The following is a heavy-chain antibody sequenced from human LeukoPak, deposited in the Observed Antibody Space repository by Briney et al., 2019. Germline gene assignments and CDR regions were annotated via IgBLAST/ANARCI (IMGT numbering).Heavy chain of an antibody. D-gene: IGHD3-10*01. Sequence: GGSLRLSCAASGFTFSSYGMHWVRQAPGKGLEWVAVISYDGSNKYYADSVKGRFTISRDNSKNTLYLQMNSLRAEDTAVYYCAKPLLLWFGELNYFDYWGQGTLVTVSS. CDR3: AKPLLLWFGELNYFDY. CDR1: GFTFSSYG. CDR2: ISYDGSNK. V-gene: IGHV3-30*18. J-gene: IGHJ4*02.